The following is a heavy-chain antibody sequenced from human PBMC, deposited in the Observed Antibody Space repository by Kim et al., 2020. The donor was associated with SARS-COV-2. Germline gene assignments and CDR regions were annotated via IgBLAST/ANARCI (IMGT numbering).Heavy chain of an antibody. CDR2: IYYDGSTK. CDR3: AKETSPEHCGRDCDDAFDI. V-gene: IGHV3-30*18. CDR1: GFTFSSYA. D-gene: IGHD2-21*02. J-gene: IGHJ3*02. Sequence: GGSLRLSCAASGFTFSSYAMTWVRQAPGKGLEWVAAIYYDGSTKYYADSVKGRFTISRDNSKNTLYLQMNSLRAEDTAVYYCAKETSPEHCGRDCDDAFDIWGQGTMVSVSS.